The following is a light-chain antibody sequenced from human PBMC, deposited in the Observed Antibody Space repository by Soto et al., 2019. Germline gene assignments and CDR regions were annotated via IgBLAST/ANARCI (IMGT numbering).Light chain of an antibody. CDR2: AAS. V-gene: IGKV1-27*01. J-gene: IGKJ1*01. CDR1: QGISTY. Sequence: DIQMTQSPSSLYASVGDRVTITCRASQGISTYLALYQQKPGKVPKLLIYAASTLQSGVPSRFSGSGSGTDFTLTISSLQPEDVATAYCQKYNSAPWSFGQGIKVEIK. CDR3: QKYNSAPWS.